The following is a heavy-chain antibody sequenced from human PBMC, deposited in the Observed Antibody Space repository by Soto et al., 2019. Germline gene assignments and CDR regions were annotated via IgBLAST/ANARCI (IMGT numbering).Heavy chain of an antibody. J-gene: IGHJ5*02. D-gene: IGHD2-15*01. V-gene: IGHV4-31*03. CDR2: IYYSGST. Sequence: SETLSLTCTVSGGSISSGGYYWSWIRQHPGKGLEWIGYIYYSGSTYYNPSLKSRVTISVDTSKNQFSLKLSSVTAADTVVYYCAREGLCSGGSCYSVVPSWGQGTLVTVSS. CDR1: GGSISSGGYY. CDR3: AREGLCSGGSCYSVVPS.